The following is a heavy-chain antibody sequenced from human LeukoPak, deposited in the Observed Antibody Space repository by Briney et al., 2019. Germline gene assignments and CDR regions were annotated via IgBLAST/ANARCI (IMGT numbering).Heavy chain of an antibody. J-gene: IGHJ6*03. Sequence: GGSLRLSCAASGFTFSSYAMSWVRQAPGKELEWVSAISGSGGSTYYADSVKGRFTISRDNSKNTLYLQMNSLRAEDTAVYYCAKGGVEYYYYYMDVWGKGTTVTVS. CDR1: GFTFSSYA. CDR2: ISGSGGST. CDR3: AKGGVEYYYYYMDV. V-gene: IGHV3-23*01.